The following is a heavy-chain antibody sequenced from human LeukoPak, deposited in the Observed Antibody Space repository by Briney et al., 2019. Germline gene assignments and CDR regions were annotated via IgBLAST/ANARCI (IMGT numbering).Heavy chain of an antibody. D-gene: IGHD4-23*01. CDR2: IYYTGST. Sequence: SETLSLTCTVSGGSISSSSYYWGWIRQPPGKGPEWIGSIYYTGSTYYNPSLKSRVTISVDTSKNQFSLKLSSVTAADTAVYYCARLHYGGNYGYYYYYMDVWGKGTTVTISS. CDR1: GGSISSSSYY. V-gene: IGHV4-39*01. CDR3: ARLHYGGNYGYYYYYMDV. J-gene: IGHJ6*03.